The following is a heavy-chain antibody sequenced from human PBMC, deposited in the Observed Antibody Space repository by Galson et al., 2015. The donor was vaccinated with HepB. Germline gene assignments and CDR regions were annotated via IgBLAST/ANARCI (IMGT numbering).Heavy chain of an antibody. CDR2: INHSGST. V-gene: IGHV4-34*01. Sequence: SFSGYYWNWIRQSPGKGPEWIGEINHSGSTNYNPSLKSRVTISVGASKNQFSLKLTSVTAADTAVYYCARGGPRLRYYSDSSGPYPSSTIGFRHWGQGRLVIVSS. D-gene: IGHD3-22*01. J-gene: IGHJ4*02. CDR3: ARGGPRLRYYSDSSGPYPSSTIGFRH. CDR1: SFSGYY.